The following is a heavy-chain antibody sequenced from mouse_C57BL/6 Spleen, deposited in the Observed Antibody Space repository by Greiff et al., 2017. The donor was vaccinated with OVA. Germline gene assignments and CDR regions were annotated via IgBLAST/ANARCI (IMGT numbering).Heavy chain of an antibody. CDR2: ISYDGSN. Sequence: EVQLVESGPGLVKPSQSLSLTCSVTGYSITSGYYWNWIRQFPGNKLEWMGYISYDGSNNYNPSLKNRISITRDTSKNQFFLKLNSVTTEDTATYYCAREYDGYPFDYWGQGTTLTVSS. D-gene: IGHD2-3*01. CDR3: AREYDGYPFDY. J-gene: IGHJ2*01. CDR1: GYSITSGYY. V-gene: IGHV3-6*01.